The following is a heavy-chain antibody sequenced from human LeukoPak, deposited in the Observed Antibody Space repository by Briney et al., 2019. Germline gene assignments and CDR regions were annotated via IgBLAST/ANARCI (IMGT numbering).Heavy chain of an antibody. CDR1: GFTFSSYA. V-gene: IGHV3-23*01. D-gene: IGHD3-3*01. CDR3: ARITICGVDAFDI. J-gene: IGHJ3*02. CDR2: ISGSGGST. Sequence: GGSLRLSCAASGFTFSSYAMSWVRQAPGKGLEWVSAISGSGGSTYYADSVKGRFTISRDNSKNTLYLQMNSLSAEDTAVYYCARITICGVDAFDIWGQGTMVTVSS.